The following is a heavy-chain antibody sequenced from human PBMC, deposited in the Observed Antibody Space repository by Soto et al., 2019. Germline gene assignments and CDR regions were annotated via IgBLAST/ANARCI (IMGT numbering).Heavy chain of an antibody. CDR2: IYHSGST. CDR1: SGSISSSNW. D-gene: IGHD6-13*01. Sequence: QVQLQESGPGLVKPSGTLSLTCAVSSGSISSSNWWSWVRQPPGKGLEWIGEIYHSGSTNYNPSLKRRVTISVDKSKNQFSLKLSSVTAADTAVYYCARTGGGQQLPENWGQGTLVTVSS. CDR3: ARTGGGQQLPEN. J-gene: IGHJ4*02. V-gene: IGHV4-4*02.